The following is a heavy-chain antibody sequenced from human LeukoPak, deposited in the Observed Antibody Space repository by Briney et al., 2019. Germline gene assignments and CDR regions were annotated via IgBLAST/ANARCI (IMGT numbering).Heavy chain of an antibody. CDR1: GFTFRSYW. Sequence: GVSVRLSCVASGFTFRSYWMHWVRQAPGRGVVWVYRIKSDGSTNYADPVKGRFTISRDNAKNTLSLQMNSLRAEDTGVYYCARAPSEIGGYYPEYFRHWGQGTLVTVSS. V-gene: IGHV3-74*01. CDR2: IKSDGST. D-gene: IGHD3-22*01. CDR3: ARAPSEIGGYYPEYFRH. J-gene: IGHJ1*01.